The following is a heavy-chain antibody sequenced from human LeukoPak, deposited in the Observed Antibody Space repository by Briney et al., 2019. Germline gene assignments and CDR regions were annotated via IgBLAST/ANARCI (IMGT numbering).Heavy chain of an antibody. CDR2: IHHSGST. V-gene: IGHV4-34*01. CDR1: GGSFSGYY. D-gene: IGHD3-10*01. CDR3: ARPAGGSGRRLNWFDP. Sequence: SETLSLTCAVYGGSFSGYYLSWIRQPPGKGLEWIGEIHHSGSTNYNPSLKSRVTISVDTSKNQFSLKLNSVTAADTAVYYWARPAGGSGRRLNWFDPWGQGTLVTVSS. J-gene: IGHJ5*02.